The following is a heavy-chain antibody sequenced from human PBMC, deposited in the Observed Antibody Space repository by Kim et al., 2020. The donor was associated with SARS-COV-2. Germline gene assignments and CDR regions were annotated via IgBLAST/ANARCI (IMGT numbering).Heavy chain of an antibody. D-gene: IGHD2-21*01. CDR2: IKSKTDGGTT. CDR3: TTDRSSVPGLTIRFSYFAY. CDR1: GFTFSNAW. J-gene: IGHJ4*02. Sequence: GGSLRLSCAASGFTFSNAWMSWVRQAPGKGLEWVGRIKSKTDGGTTDYAAPVKGRFTISRDDSKNTLYLQMNSLKTEDTAVYYCTTDRSSVPGLTIRFSYFAYRVQGTLVTVSS. V-gene: IGHV3-15*01.